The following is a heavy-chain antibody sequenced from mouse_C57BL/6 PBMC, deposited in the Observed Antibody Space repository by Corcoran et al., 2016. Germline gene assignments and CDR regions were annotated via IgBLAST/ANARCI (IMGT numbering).Heavy chain of an antibody. CDR3: ARGDDYDGDGDY. CDR2: INTYSGVP. J-gene: IGHJ2*01. CDR1: GYTFTTYG. D-gene: IGHD2-4*01. V-gene: IGHV9-3*01. Sequence: QIQLVQSGPELKKPGETVKISCKASGYTFTTYGMSWVKQAPGKGLKWMGWINTYSGVPTYADDFKGRFAFSLETSASTAYLQINNLKNEDTATYFCARGDDYDGDGDYWGQGTTLTVSS.